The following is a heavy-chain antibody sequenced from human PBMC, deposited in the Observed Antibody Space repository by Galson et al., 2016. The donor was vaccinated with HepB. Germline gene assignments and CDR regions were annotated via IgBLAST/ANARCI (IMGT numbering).Heavy chain of an antibody. Sequence: SETLSLTCTVSGGSISSGGYYWSWIRQPPGKGLEWIGSIYYSGSTYYNPSLKSRVTISVDTSKNQFSLKLSSVTAADTAVYYCARLPRTQPRYNWFDPWGQGTLVTVSS. V-gene: IGHV4-39*01. CDR3: ARLPRTQPRYNWFDP. CDR2: IYYSGST. D-gene: IGHD2-2*01. CDR1: GGSISSGGYY. J-gene: IGHJ5*02.